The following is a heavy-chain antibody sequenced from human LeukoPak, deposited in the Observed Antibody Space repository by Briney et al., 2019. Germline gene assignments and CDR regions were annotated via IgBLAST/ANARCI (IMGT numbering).Heavy chain of an antibody. CDR1: GFTFDDYG. CDR3: ARGKTAAAFDY. Sequence: PGGSLRLSCAASGFTFDDYGMSWVRQAPGKGLEWVSGINWNGGSTGYADSVKGRFTIPRDNAKNSLYLRMNSLRAEDTALYYCARGKTAAAFDYWGQGTLVTVSS. D-gene: IGHD2-15*01. V-gene: IGHV3-20*04. CDR2: INWNGGST. J-gene: IGHJ4*02.